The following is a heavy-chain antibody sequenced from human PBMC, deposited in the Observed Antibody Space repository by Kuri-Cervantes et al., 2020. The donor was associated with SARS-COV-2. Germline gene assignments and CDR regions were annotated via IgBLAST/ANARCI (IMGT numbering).Heavy chain of an antibody. J-gene: IGHJ6*02. V-gene: IGHV4-34*01. D-gene: IGHD6-19*01. CDR2: INHSGST. CDR3: ARPGIAVAGMYYYYGMDV. CDR1: GGSISSYY. Sequence: GSLRLSCTVSGGSISSYYWSWIRQPPGKGLEWIGEINHSGSTNYNPSLKSRVTISVDTSKNQFSLKLSSVTAADTAVYYCARPGIAVAGMYYYYGMDVWGQGTTVTVSS.